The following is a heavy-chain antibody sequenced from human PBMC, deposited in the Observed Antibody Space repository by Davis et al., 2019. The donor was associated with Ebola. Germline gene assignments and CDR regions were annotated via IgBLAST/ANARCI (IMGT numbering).Heavy chain of an antibody. CDR1: GFTFSSYW. D-gene: IGHD5-12*01. J-gene: IGHJ2*01. Sequence: GESLKISCAASGFTFSSYWMSWVRQAPGKGLEWVANIKQDGSEKYYVDSVKGRFTISRDNAKNSLYLQMNSLRAEDTAVYYCVREWNWYFDLWGRGTLVTVSS. CDR3: VREWNWYFDL. CDR2: IKQDGSEK. V-gene: IGHV3-7*01.